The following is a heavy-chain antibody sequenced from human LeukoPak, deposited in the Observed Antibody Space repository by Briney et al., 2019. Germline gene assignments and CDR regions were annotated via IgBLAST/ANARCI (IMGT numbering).Heavy chain of an antibody. CDR2: IYTSGST. V-gene: IGHV4-61*02. D-gene: IGHD3-10*01. J-gene: IGHJ3*02. CDR3: ARAAVEGFGEPKGAFDI. CDR1: GGSISSGSYY. Sequence: SETLSLTCTVSGGSISSGSYYWSWIRQPAGKGLEWIGRIYTSGSTNYNPSLKSRVTISVDTSKNQFSLKLSSVTAADTAVYYCARAAVEGFGEPKGAFDIWGQGTMVTVSS.